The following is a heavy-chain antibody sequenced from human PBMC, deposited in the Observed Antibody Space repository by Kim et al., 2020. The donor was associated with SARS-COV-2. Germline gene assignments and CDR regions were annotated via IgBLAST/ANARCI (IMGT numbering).Heavy chain of an antibody. Sequence: NDYAESVKSRITTNPDTSKNQFSLQLNSVTPEDTAVYYCARGGSGSYYDYWGQGTLVTVSS. J-gene: IGHJ4*02. CDR3: ARGGSGSYYDY. D-gene: IGHD3-10*01. V-gene: IGHV6-1*01. CDR2: N.